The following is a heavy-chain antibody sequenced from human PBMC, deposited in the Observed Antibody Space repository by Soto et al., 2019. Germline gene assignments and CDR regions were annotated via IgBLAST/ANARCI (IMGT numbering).Heavy chain of an antibody. CDR1: GYSFTSYW. CDR2: IYPGDSDT. Sequence: GESLKISCKGSGYSFTSYWIGWVRQMPGKGLEWMGIIYPGDSDTRYSPSFQGQVTISADKSISTAYLQWSSLKASDTAMYYCARHFYGSSGYYPIAFDYWGQGTLVTVSS. V-gene: IGHV5-51*01. CDR3: ARHFYGSSGYYPIAFDY. J-gene: IGHJ4*02. D-gene: IGHD3-22*01.